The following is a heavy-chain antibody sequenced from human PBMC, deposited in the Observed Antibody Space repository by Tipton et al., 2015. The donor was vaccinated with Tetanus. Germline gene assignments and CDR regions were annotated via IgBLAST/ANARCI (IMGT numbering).Heavy chain of an antibody. J-gene: IGHJ5*02. CDR3: ARDPDAGFDP. D-gene: IGHD1-14*01. Sequence: SLRLSCAASGFTFSSYSMNWVRQAPGNGLEWVSSISSSSSYIYYADSVKGRFTISRDNAKNSLYLQMNSLRAEDTAVYYCARDPDAGFDPWGQGTLVTVSS. V-gene: IGHV3-21*04. CDR2: ISSSSSYI. CDR1: GFTFSSYS.